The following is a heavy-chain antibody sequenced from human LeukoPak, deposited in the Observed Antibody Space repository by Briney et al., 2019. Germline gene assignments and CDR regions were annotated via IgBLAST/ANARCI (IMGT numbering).Heavy chain of an antibody. CDR2: INHSGST. D-gene: IGHD6-19*01. J-gene: IGHJ5*02. CDR1: GGSFSGYY. Sequence: PSETLSLTCAVYGGSFSGYYWSWIRQPPGKGLEWIGEINHSGSTNYNPSLKSRVTISVDTSKNRFSLKLSSVTAADTAVYYCARDLTRWQWRNWFDPWGQGTLVTVSS. V-gene: IGHV4-34*01. CDR3: ARDLTRWQWRNWFDP.